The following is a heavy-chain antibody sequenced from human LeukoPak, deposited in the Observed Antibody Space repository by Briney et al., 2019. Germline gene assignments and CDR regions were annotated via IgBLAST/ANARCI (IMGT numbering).Heavy chain of an antibody. J-gene: IGHJ4*02. V-gene: IGHV4-39*01. Sequence: SETLSLTCTVSSGSISSSSYHWGWIRQPPGKGLEWIGSIYYSGSTYYNPSLKSRVTISVDTSKNQFSLKLSSVTAADTAVYYCARLIPGVPAAIRPNYFDYWGQGTLVTVSS. CDR1: SGSISSSSYH. CDR3: ARLIPGVPAAIRPNYFDY. D-gene: IGHD2-2*01. CDR2: IYYSGST.